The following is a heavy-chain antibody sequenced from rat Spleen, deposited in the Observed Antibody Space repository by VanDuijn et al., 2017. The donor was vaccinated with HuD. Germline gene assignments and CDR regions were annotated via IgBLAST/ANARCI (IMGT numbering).Heavy chain of an antibody. D-gene: IGHD1-2*01. CDR2: INYDGTST. V-gene: IGHV5-29*01. Sequence: EVQLVESGGGLVQPGRSLKLFCAASDFTFSNYGMAWVRQAPTKGLEWVATINYDGTSTHYRDSVKGRFTIARDNAKSTLSLQVDSLRSEDTATYYCARLGIAAIGNWFGYWGQGTLVTVSS. CDR3: ARLGIAAIGNWFGY. CDR1: DFTFSNYG. J-gene: IGHJ3*01.